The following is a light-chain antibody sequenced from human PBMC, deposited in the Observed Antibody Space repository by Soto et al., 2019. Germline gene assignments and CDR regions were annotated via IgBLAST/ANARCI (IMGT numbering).Light chain of an antibody. CDR1: SSDVGSYNL. J-gene: IGLJ3*02. V-gene: IGLV2-23*01. CDR2: EGS. CDR3: CSYAGTSTFWV. Sequence: QSVLTQPASVSGSPGQSITISCTGTSSDVGSYNLVSWYQQHPGKAPKLMIYEGSERPSGVSNRFSGSKSGNTASLTISGLQAEDEADYYCCSYAGTSTFWVFGGGTQLTVL.